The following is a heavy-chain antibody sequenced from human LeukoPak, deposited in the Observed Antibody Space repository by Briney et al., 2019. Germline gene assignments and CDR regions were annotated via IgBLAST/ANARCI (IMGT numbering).Heavy chain of an antibody. J-gene: IGHJ4*02. Sequence: KPSETLSLTCAVYGGSFSGYYWSWIRQPPGKGLEWIGEINHSGGTNYNPSLKSRVTISVDTSKNQFSLKLSSVTAADTAVYYCASIAVAGRGYWGQGTLVTVSS. CDR1: GGSFSGYY. V-gene: IGHV4-34*01. CDR2: INHSGGT. CDR3: ASIAVAGRGY. D-gene: IGHD6-19*01.